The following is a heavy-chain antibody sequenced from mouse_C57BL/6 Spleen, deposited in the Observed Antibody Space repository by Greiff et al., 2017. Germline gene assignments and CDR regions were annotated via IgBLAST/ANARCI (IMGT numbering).Heavy chain of an antibody. J-gene: IGHJ2*01. CDR1: GYTFTDYY. D-gene: IGHD2-4*01. CDR2: ITPNNGGT. CDR3: AKGNDYDYYFDY. V-gene: IGHV1-26*01. Sequence: EVQLQQSGPELVKPGASVKISCKASGYTFTDYYMNWVKQSHGKSLEWIGDITPNNGGTSYNQKFKGKATLTVDKSSSTAYMELRSLTSEDSAVYYCAKGNDYDYYFDYWGQGTTLTVSS.